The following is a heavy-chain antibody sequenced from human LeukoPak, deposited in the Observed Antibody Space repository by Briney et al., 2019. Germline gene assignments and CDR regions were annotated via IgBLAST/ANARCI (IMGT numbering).Heavy chain of an antibody. CDR3: ARGFMLSIGCFDP. CDR2: IKQDGSEK. Sequence: GGSLRLSCAASGCTFSSYWMSCVRQAPGKGVEWVANIKQDGSEKYCVDSVKGRFTISRDNAKNSLYLKMNSLRAEDTAVYYCARGFMLSIGCFDPWGQGTLVTVSS. J-gene: IGHJ5*02. D-gene: IGHD2-2*03. V-gene: IGHV3-7*01. CDR1: GCTFSSYW.